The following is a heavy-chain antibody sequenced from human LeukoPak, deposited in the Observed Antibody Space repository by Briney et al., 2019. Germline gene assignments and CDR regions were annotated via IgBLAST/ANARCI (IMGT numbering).Heavy chain of an antibody. CDR2: IYYSGST. CDR1: GGSISSYY. D-gene: IGHD5-18*01. CDR3: ARDGGPLRGYSYDY. J-gene: IGHJ4*02. V-gene: IGHV4-59*01. Sequence: SETLSLTCIVSGGSISSYYWSWIRQPPGKGLEWIGYIYYSGSTNYNPSLKSRVTISVDTSKNQFSLKLSSVTAADTAVYYCARDGGPLRGYSYDYWGQGTLVTVSS.